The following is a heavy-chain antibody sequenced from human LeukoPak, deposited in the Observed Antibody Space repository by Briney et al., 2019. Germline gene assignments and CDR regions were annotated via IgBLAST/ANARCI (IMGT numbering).Heavy chain of an antibody. D-gene: IGHD5-18*01. CDR2: IYTSGST. J-gene: IGHJ4*02. V-gene: IGHV4-4*07. CDR1: GGSITSYY. Sequence: SETLSLTCSASGGSITSYYWSWIRQPAGKGLEWIGRIYTSGSTNYNPSLKSRVTMSVDTSKNQFSLKLSSVAAADTAVYYCARGYSYGYMAYFDYWGQGTLVTVSS. CDR3: ARGYSYGYMAYFDY.